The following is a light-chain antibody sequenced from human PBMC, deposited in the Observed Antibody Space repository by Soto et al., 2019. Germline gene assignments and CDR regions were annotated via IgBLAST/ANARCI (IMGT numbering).Light chain of an antibody. J-gene: IGLJ1*01. V-gene: IGLV4-69*01. CDR2: LTSDGSH. CDR1: SGHSSYA. Sequence: QPVLTQSPSASASLGASVKLTCTLSSGHSSYAIAWHQQQPEKGPRYLMKLTSDGSHYKGGGIPDRFSGSSSGAERYLTSSSLQSEDEADYYCQTWGTGIQVFGTGTKVTVL. CDR3: QTWGTGIQV.